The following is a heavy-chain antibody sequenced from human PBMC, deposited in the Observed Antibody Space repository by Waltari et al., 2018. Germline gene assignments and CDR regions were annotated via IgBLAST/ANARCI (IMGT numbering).Heavy chain of an antibody. V-gene: IGHV1-2*06. D-gene: IGHD5-12*01. CDR2: NNPNSGGT. Sequence: QVQLVQSGAEVKKPGASVKVSCKASGYTFTGYYMHWGRQAPGQGLEWRGRNNPNSGGTNYAQSIQGTVTITMDTSISTAYLELSRLRSDDTAVYYCASGQRSITFDYWGQGTLVTVSS. CDR3: ASGQRSITFDY. CDR1: GYTFTGYY. J-gene: IGHJ4*02.